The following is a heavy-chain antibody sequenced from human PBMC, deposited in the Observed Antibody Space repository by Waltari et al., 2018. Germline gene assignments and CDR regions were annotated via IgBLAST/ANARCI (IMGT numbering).Heavy chain of an antibody. Sequence: QVQLVQSGAEVKKPGASVKVSCKASGYTFTGYYMHLVRPAPGQGLEWMGWINPNSGGTNYAQKFQGWVTMTRDTSISTAYMELSRLRSDDTAVYYCARGGVVVSYWPYYFDYWGQGTLVTVSS. CDR1: GYTFTGYY. V-gene: IGHV1-2*04. CDR3: ARGGVVVSYWPYYFDY. CDR2: INPNSGGT. J-gene: IGHJ4*02. D-gene: IGHD2-21*01.